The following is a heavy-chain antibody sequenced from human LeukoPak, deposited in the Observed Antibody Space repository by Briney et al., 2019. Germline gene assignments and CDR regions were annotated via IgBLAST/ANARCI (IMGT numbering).Heavy chain of an antibody. J-gene: IGHJ4*02. Sequence: GGSLRLSCAASGFTFSSFGMHWVRQAPGKGLEWVAVTSNDGSKKYYGDSVKGRFTISRDNSKNTLYLQMNNLRAEDTAVYYCAKERKLLPFDCWGQGTLVTVSS. CDR2: TSNDGSKK. CDR3: AKERKLLPFDC. CDR1: GFTFSSFG. V-gene: IGHV3-30*18. D-gene: IGHD4-23*01.